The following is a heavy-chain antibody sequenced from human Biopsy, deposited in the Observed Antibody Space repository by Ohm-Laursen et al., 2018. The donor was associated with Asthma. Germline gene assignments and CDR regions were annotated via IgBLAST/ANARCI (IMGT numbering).Heavy chain of an antibody. V-gene: IGHV1-2*04. CDR3: ARAPYSDAIDS. D-gene: IGHD1-26*01. CDR2: ISLNTGDA. CDR1: GFPFTAYY. Sequence: ASVKVSCKTSGFPFTAYYIHWVRQAPGQGLEWMGWISLNTGDANLAQKFQGWVTMTRDTSISTAYLVLSGLKSHDTAVYYCARAPYSDAIDSWGQGTLVAVSS. J-gene: IGHJ4*02.